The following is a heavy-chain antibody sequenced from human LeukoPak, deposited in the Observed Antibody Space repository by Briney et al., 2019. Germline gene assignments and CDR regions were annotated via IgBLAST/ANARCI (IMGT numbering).Heavy chain of an antibody. CDR2: IYYSGST. CDR3: ARYGGDSGMDV. D-gene: IGHD4-23*01. CDR1: GGSISTYY. Sequence: PSETLSLTCTVSGGSISTYYWSWIRQPPGKGLEWIGYIYYSGSTNYNPSLKSRVTISIDTSRNQFSLKLSSVTAADTAVYYCARYGGDSGMDVWGQRTTVTVSS. V-gene: IGHV4-59*01. J-gene: IGHJ6*02.